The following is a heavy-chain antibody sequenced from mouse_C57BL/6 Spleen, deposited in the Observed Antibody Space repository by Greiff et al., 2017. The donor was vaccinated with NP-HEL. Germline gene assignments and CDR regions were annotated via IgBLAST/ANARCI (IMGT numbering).Heavy chain of an antibody. Sequence: LVESGPELVKPGASVKISCKASGYAFSSSWMNWVKQRPGKGLEWIGRIYPGDGDTNYNGKFKGKATLTADKSSSTSYMQLSSLTSEDSAVYFCARGQLRPYYFDYWGQGTTLTVSS. D-gene: IGHD3-2*02. CDR2: IYPGDGDT. CDR3: ARGQLRPYYFDY. V-gene: IGHV1-82*01. CDR1: GYAFSSSW. J-gene: IGHJ2*01.